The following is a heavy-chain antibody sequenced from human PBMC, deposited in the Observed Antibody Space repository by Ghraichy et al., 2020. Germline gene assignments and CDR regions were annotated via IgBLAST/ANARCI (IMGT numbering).Heavy chain of an antibody. CDR1: GGSISSYY. J-gene: IGHJ6*03. CDR2: IYTSGST. V-gene: IGHV4-4*07. Sequence: SQTLSLTCTVSGGSISSYYWSWIRQPAGKGLEWIGRIYTSGSTNYNPSLKSRVTMSVDTSKNQFSLKLSSVTAADTAVYYCARDLIAAAGTDYYYYYYMDVWGKGTTVTVSS. CDR3: ARDLIAAAGTDYYYYYYMDV. D-gene: IGHD6-13*01.